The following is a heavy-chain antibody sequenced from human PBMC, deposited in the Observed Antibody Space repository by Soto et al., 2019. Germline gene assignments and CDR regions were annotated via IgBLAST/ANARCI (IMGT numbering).Heavy chain of an antibody. J-gene: IGHJ5*02. CDR3: ASSGSGYSPYNWFDP. D-gene: IGHD3-3*01. CDR1: GFTFSSYS. V-gene: IGHV3-21*01. CDR2: ISSSSSYI. Sequence: GGSLRLSCAASGFTFSSYSMNWVRQAPGKGLEWVSSISSSSSYIYYADSVKGRFTISRDNAKNSLYLQMNSLRAEDTAVYYCASSGSGYSPYNWFDPWGREPWSPSPQ.